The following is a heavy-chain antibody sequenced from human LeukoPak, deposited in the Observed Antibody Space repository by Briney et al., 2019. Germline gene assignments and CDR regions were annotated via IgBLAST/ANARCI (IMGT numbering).Heavy chain of an antibody. Sequence: GASVTVSCKASGGTFSSYAISWVRQAPGQGLEWMGGIIPIFGTANYAQKFQGRVTITTDESTSTAYMELSSLRSEDTAVYYCARSRGGQPYYYYYYMDVWGKGTTVTVSS. V-gene: IGHV1-69*05. CDR3: ARSRGGQPYYYYYYMDV. CDR2: IIPIFGTA. J-gene: IGHJ6*03. CDR1: GGTFSSYA. D-gene: IGHD3-16*01.